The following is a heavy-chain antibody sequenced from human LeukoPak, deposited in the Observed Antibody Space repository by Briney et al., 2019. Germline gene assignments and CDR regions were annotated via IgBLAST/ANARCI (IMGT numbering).Heavy chain of an antibody. CDR3: ARDCIGRHGSDY. CDR1: GYTFTNYG. D-gene: IGHD5-24*01. J-gene: IGHJ4*02. CDR2: VSAYADNT. Sequence: ASVKVSCKASGYTFTNYGISWVRQAPGQGLEWMGWVSAYADNTNYVQKFQGRVTMTTDTSTGTAYMELRSLRSDDTAVYYCARDCIGRHGSDYWGQGTLVTVPS. V-gene: IGHV1-18*01.